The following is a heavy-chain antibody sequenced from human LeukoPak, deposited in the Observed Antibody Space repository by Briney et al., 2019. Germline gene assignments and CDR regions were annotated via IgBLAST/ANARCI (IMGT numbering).Heavy chain of an antibody. CDR1: GYTFTGYY. CDR3: ARGSSSWFGWFDP. Sequence: ASVKVSCKASGYTFTGYYMHWVRQAPGQGLEWMGWINPNSGGTNYAQKFQGRVTMTRDTSISTAYMERSRLRSDDTAVYYCARGSSSWFGWFDPWGQGTLVTVSS. V-gene: IGHV1-2*02. CDR2: INPNSGGT. J-gene: IGHJ5*02. D-gene: IGHD6-13*01.